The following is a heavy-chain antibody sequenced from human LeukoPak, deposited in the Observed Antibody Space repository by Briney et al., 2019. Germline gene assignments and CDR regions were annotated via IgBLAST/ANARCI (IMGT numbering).Heavy chain of an antibody. CDR2: IYYSGST. CDR3: ARVGATAYGMDV. J-gene: IGHJ6*02. CDR1: GGSISSYY. D-gene: IGHD1-26*01. V-gene: IGHV4-59*01. Sequence: SETLSLTCTVSGGSISSYYWSWIRQPPGKGLVWIGYIYYSGSTNYNPSLKSRVTISVDTSKNQFSLKLSSVTAADTAVHYCARVGATAYGMDVWGQGTMVTVSS.